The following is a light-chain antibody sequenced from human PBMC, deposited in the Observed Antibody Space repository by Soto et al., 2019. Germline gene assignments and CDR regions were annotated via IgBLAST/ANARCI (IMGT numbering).Light chain of an antibody. CDR2: AAS. J-gene: IGKJ1*01. Sequence: DIQMTQSPSSLSASVGDRVTITCRANQSISNYLNWYQQKPGKAPKLLIYAASSMQSGVPSRFSGSGTETDFTLTISSLQHDDSATYYCQQSFSPLWTFGQGTKVEVK. CDR3: QQSFSPLWT. CDR1: QSISNY. V-gene: IGKV1-39*01.